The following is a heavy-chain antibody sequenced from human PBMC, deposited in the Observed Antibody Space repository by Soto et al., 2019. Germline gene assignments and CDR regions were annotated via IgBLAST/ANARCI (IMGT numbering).Heavy chain of an antibody. CDR2: IIPIFGTA. CDR3: ARDSGLQQPDENWFDP. V-gene: IGHV1-69*01. Sequence: QVQLVQSGAEVKKPGSSVKVSCKASGGTFSSYAISWVRQAPGQGLEWMGGIIPIFGTANYAQKFQGRVTITADESTSTAYMELSSLRSEDTAVYYFARDSGLQQPDENWFDPWGQGTLVTVSS. J-gene: IGHJ5*02. D-gene: IGHD6-13*01. CDR1: GGTFSSYA.